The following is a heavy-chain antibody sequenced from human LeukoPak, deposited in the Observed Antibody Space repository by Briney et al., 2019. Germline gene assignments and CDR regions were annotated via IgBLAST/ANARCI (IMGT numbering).Heavy chain of an antibody. J-gene: IGHJ4*02. CDR3: ARELRDFDWLLLDY. V-gene: IGHV4-31*03. CDR2: IYYSGST. D-gene: IGHD3-9*01. CDR1: GGSISSGGYY. Sequence: SETLSLTCTVSGGSISSGGYYWSWSRQHPGTGLEWIGYIYYSGSTYYNPSLKSRVTISVDTSKNQFSLKLSSVTAADTAVYYCARELRDFDWLLLDYWGQGTLVTVSS.